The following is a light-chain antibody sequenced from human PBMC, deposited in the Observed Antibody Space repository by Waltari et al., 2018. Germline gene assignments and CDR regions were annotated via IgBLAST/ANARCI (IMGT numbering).Light chain of an antibody. V-gene: IGKV4-1*01. CDR2: GAS. J-gene: IGKJ4*01. CDR1: QSVLYSSNNTNY. CDR3: QQYYSTPPT. Sequence: DIVMTQSSDSLAVSLGERATIHCKSSQSVLYSSNNTNYLAWYQQKPGQPPKLLIYGASTRESGVPDRFSGSGSGTDFTLTISSLQAEDVAVYYCQQYYSTPPTFGGGTKVEIK.